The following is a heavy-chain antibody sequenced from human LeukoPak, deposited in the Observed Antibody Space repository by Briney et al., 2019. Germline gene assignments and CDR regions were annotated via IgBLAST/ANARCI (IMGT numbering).Heavy chain of an antibody. Sequence: PGGSLRLSCAASGFTFSSYWMSWVRQAPGKGLEWVANIKQDGSEKYYVDSVKGRFTISRDNAKNSLYLQMNSLRAEDTAVYYCARGFFAGGYYFDYWGQGTLVTVSS. V-gene: IGHV3-7*01. CDR2: IKQDGSEK. J-gene: IGHJ4*02. CDR3: ARGFFAGGYYFDY. CDR1: GFTFSSYW. D-gene: IGHD3-10*01.